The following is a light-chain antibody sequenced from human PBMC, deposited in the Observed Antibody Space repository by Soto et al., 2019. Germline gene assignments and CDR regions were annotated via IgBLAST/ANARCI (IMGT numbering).Light chain of an antibody. Sequence: SYELTQPPSVSVAPGQTARITCGGNNIGSKRVQWYQQKPGLAPVLVLSDDSDRPSGLPERFSGSNSGNAATLNISRVEAGDEADYYCQVWDSISDLVVFGGGTKLTVL. CDR2: DDS. J-gene: IGLJ2*01. CDR1: NIGSKR. CDR3: QVWDSISDLVV. V-gene: IGLV3-21*02.